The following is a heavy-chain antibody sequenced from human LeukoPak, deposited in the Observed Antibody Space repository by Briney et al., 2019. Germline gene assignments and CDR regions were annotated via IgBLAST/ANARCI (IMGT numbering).Heavy chain of an antibody. CDR2: IYPGDSDT. CDR1: GCSFTSYW. V-gene: IGHV5-51*01. D-gene: IGHD2-21*02. CDR3: ERRLGPVTAQNWFDP. J-gene: IGHJ5*02. Sequence: GESLKISCKGSGCSFTSYWIGWVRRMPGKGLEWMGIIYPGDSDTRYSPSFQGQVTISADKSISTAYLQWSSLKASDTAMYYCERRLGPVTAQNWFDPWGQGPLVTASS.